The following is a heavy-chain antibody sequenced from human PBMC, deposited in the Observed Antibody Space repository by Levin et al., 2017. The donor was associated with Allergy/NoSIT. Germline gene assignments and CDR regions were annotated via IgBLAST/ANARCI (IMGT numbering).Heavy chain of an antibody. D-gene: IGHD3-10*01. CDR1: GFTFSDYY. J-gene: IGHJ4*02. CDR2: IITSGTHT. V-gene: IGHV3-11*03. Sequence: TGGSLRLSCAASGFTFSDYYMSWIRQAPGKGLEWISYIITSGTHTSYADSVKGRFTISRDNANNLLFLQMNSLRAEDTAVYYCASRYGSGTYYTGNNYWGQGTLVTVSS. CDR3: ASRYGSGTYYTGNNY.